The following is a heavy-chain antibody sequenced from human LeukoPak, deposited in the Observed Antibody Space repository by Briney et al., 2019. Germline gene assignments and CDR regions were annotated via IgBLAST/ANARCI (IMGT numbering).Heavy chain of an antibody. V-gene: IGHV3-23*01. CDR2: ISGSGGST. J-gene: IGHJ6*02. CDR1: GFTFSSYA. D-gene: IGHD5-12*01. Sequence: PGGSLRLSCAASGFTFSSYAMSWVRQAPGKGLEWVSAISGSGGSTYHADSVKGRFTISRDDSKNTLYLQMNSLRAEDTAVYYCAKKISGYDYNYYYGMDVWGQGTTVTVSS. CDR3: AKKISGYDYNYYYGMDV.